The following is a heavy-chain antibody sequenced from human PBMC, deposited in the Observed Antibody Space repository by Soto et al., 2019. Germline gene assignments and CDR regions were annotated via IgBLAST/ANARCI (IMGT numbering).Heavy chain of an antibody. D-gene: IGHD3-10*01. CDR3: ARLRARGDPFQH. J-gene: IGHJ1*01. V-gene: IGHV4-59*08. Sequence: SETLSLTCTVSGGSISSYYWSWIRQPPGKGLEWIGYIYYSGSTNYNPSLKSRVTISVDTSKNQFSLKLSSVTAADTAVYYCARLRARGDPFQHWGQGTLVTVSS. CDR1: GGSISSYY. CDR2: IYYSGST.